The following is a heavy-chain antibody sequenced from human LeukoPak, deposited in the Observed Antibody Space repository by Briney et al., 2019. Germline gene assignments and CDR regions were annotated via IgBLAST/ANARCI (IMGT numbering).Heavy chain of an antibody. Sequence: GGSLRLSCAASGFTVSSNYMSWVRQAPGKGLEWVSVIYSGGSTYYADSVKGRFTISRDNSKNTLYLQMNSLRAEDTAVYYCARDVIDILTGRKYYFDYWGQGTLVTVSS. CDR1: GFTVSSNY. J-gene: IGHJ4*02. V-gene: IGHV3-66*01. CDR3: ARDVIDILTGRKYYFDY. D-gene: IGHD3-9*01. CDR2: IYSGGST.